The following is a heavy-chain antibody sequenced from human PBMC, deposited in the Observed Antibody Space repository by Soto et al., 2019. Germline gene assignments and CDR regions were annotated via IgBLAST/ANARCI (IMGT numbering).Heavy chain of an antibody. V-gene: IGHV1-8*01. J-gene: IGHJ3*02. CDR3: ATTTVGPAFDI. D-gene: IGHD4-17*01. Sequence: ASVKVSCKASGGTLSSYTFSWVRQAPGQGLEWMGRVNPNRGETNYAKKFQGRVTMTRNTSISTAYMELSSLRSEDTAVYYCATTTVGPAFDIWGQGTMVTVSS. CDR2: VNPNRGET. CDR1: GGTLSSYT.